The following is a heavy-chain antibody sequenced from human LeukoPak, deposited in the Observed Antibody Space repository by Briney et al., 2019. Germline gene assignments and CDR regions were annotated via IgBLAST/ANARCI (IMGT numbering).Heavy chain of an antibody. D-gene: IGHD3-22*01. CDR3: ARGNSYYDSSDYFPWESFQH. J-gene: IGHJ1*01. V-gene: IGHV4-59*01. CDR2: IFYSGST. CDR1: GGSISTYY. Sequence: SETLSLTCTISGGSISTYYWSWIRQPPGKGLEWIGYIFYSGSTNYNPSLKSRVTISVDTSKNQFSLNLSSVTAADTAVYYCARGNSYYDSSDYFPWESFQHWGQGTLVTVSS.